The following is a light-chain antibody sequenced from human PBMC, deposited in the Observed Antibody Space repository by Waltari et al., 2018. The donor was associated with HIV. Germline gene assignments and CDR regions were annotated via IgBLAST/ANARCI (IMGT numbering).Light chain of an antibody. CDR2: WAS. CDR1: QTIFYSSKNKNY. Sequence: DIVMTQSPDSLALSLGEGATINCKSSQTIFYSSKNKNYLAWYQQRPGQTPKLLIYWASTRDSVVPDRFSGSGSGTDFTLTISNLQSEDVAIYFCQQYYSNPPTFGQGTKVEVK. J-gene: IGKJ1*01. CDR3: QQYYSNPPT. V-gene: IGKV4-1*01.